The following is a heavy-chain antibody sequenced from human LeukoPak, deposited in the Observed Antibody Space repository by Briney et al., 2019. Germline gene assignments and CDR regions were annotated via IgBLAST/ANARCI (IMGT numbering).Heavy chain of an antibody. CDR2: INPNNGDT. CDR1: GYTFSGYY. V-gene: IGHV1-2*02. CDR3: ARVGSSRWYVHPPLDY. D-gene: IGHD6-19*01. Sequence: ASVNVSCKASGYTFSGYYMHWVRQAPGQGLEGMAWINPNNGDTNYAQKFQGRVTMTREKSISTADMELTRLISYDMAGYYCARVGSSRWYVHPPLDYWGQGTLVTVSS. J-gene: IGHJ4*02.